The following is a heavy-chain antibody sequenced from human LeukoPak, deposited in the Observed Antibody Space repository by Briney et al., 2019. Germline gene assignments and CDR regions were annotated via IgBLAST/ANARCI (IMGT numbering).Heavy chain of an antibody. CDR3: ARGYDFWSGYRYFYYYYYMDV. CDR2: IYTSGST. V-gene: IGHV4-61*02. J-gene: IGHJ6*03. CDR1: GGSISSGSYN. D-gene: IGHD3-3*01. Sequence: SETLSLTCTVSGGSISSGSYNWSWIRQPAGKRLEWIVRIYTSGSTNYNPSIKSRVTISVDTSKNQFSLKLSSVTAADTAVYYCARGYDFWSGYRYFYYYYYMDVWGKGTTVTVSS.